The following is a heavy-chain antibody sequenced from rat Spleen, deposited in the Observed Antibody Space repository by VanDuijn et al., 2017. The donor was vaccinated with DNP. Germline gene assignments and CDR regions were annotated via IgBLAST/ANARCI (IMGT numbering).Heavy chain of an antibody. V-gene: IGHV4-2*01. D-gene: IGHD1-7*01. J-gene: IGHJ2*01. CDR3: TRDGPPYYGVPFDY. CDR2: VNKDSSRI. Sequence: EVKLVESGGGLVQPGRSLKLSCAASGFIFNDFWMGWVRQAPGKGLEWIGEVNKDSSRINYSPSLKEKITISRDNVQNTLYLQMTSLRSEDTATYYCTRDGPPYYGVPFDYWGQGVMVTVSS. CDR1: GFIFNDFW.